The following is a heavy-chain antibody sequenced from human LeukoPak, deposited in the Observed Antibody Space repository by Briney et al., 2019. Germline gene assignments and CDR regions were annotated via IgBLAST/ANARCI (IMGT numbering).Heavy chain of an antibody. CDR2: IYYSGST. CDR3: ARQSRGTGSYMDY. V-gene: IGHV4-39*01. Sequence: KSSETLPLTCTVSGGSISSSSYYWGWIRHPPGKGLEWIGSIYYSGSTSYNPSLKSRATISVDTSKNQFSLKLSSVTAADTAVYYCARQSRGTGSYMDYWGQGTLVTVSS. J-gene: IGHJ4*02. D-gene: IGHD3-10*01. CDR1: GGSISSSSYY.